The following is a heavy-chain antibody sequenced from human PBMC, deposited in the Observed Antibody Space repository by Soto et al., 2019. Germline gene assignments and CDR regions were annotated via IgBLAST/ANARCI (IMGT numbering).Heavy chain of an antibody. CDR3: AKRYSGYDDAFDI. V-gene: IGHV4-59*08. Sequence: SETLSLTCTFSGCSISSYYWSWIRQPPGKGLEWITYIYYSGSTNYNPSLKSRVTISVDTSKNQFSLKLSSVTAADTAVYYCAKRYSGYDDAFDIWGQGTTVTVSS. CDR1: GCSISSYY. CDR2: IYYSGST. D-gene: IGHD5-12*01. J-gene: IGHJ3*02.